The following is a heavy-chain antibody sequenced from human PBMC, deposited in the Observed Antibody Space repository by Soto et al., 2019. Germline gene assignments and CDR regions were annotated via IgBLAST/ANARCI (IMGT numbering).Heavy chain of an antibody. CDR2: INEDESNT. CDR3: ARGLFLDY. D-gene: IGHD3-3*01. J-gene: IGHJ4*02. Sequence: EVQLAESGGGLVQPGGSLRLSCATSGFTFSNYWMHWVRQAPGKGPVWVSRINEDESNTNYADSVKGRFTISRDNAKNTLYLQMNSLRAEDTAVYYCARGLFLDYWGQGTRVTVSS. CDR1: GFTFSNYW. V-gene: IGHV3-74*01.